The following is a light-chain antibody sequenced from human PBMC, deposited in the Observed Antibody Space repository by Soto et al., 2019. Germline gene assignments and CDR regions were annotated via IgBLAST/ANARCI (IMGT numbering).Light chain of an antibody. V-gene: IGKV3-20*01. J-gene: IGKJ4*02. Sequence: EIVLTQSPGTLSLSPGELATPSCRASQSVSTSYLAWYQQKPGQAPMLLIYCASSRADGIPDRFSGSGSGTDFPLTISRLEAEEFAGYYCQQYGSLLTFGGGTKVEIK. CDR3: QQYGSLLT. CDR2: CAS. CDR1: QSVSTSY.